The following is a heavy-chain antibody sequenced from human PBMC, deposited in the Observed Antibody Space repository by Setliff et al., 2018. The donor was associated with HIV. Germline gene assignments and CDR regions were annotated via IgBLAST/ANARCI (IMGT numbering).Heavy chain of an antibody. Sequence: ETLSLTCTVSGGSVSDTSYYWGWIRQPPGKGLEWLANVYYSGGTYYNPSLNSRVTISVDTSRNQFSLKLTSVTAADTALYFCARLGDSGYDFRGYFDYWGQGKLVTVSS. CDR1: GGSVSDTSYY. CDR3: ARLGDSGYDFRGYFDY. D-gene: IGHD5-12*01. CDR2: VYYSGGT. J-gene: IGHJ4*02. V-gene: IGHV4-39*01.